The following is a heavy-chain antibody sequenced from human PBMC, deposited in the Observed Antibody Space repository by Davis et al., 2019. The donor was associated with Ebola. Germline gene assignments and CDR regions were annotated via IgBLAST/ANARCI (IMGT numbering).Heavy chain of an antibody. D-gene: IGHD4-17*01. CDR1: GFTFDDYA. J-gene: IGHJ4*02. CDR2: ISGDGGST. Sequence: PGGSLRLSCAASGFTFDDYAMHWVRQAPGKGLEWVSLISGDGGSTYYADSVKGRFTISRDNSKNSLYLQINSLRTEDTALYYSAKDPSSSGDYVMNWGQGTLVTVSS. CDR3: AKDPSSSGDYVMN. V-gene: IGHV3-43*02.